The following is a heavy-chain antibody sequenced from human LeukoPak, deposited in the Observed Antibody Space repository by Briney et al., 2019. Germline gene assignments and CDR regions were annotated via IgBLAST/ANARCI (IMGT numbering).Heavy chain of an antibody. J-gene: IGHJ4*02. CDR3: ARGGNSGWRTQNDDY. CDR1: GYTFTSYG. CDR2: SRAYNGNT. D-gene: IGHD6-19*01. Sequence: VASVKVSCKASGYTFTSYGISWVRQAPGQGLEWMGWSRAYNGNTNYAQKLQGRVTMTTDTSTSTAYMELRSLRSDDTAVYYCARGGNSGWRTQNDDYWGQGTLVTVSS. V-gene: IGHV1-18*01.